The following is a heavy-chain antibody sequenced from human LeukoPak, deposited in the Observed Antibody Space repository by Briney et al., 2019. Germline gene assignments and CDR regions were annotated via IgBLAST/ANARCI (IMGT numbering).Heavy chain of an antibody. J-gene: IGHJ4*02. CDR3: ASRDYFDY. CDR1: GFTFSSHS. V-gene: IGHV3-48*02. CDR2: ITADSGTT. Sequence: GGSLSLSCAASGFTFSSHSMNWVRQAPGKGLEWVSYITADSGTTYYADSVKGRFTISRDNAKNSLYLQMNSMRDEDTAVYYCASRDYFDYWGQGTLVTVSS.